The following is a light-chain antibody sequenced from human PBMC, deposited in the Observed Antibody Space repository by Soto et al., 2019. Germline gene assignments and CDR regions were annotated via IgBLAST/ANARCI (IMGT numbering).Light chain of an antibody. J-gene: IGKJ4*01. CDR3: QQYGYSAT. V-gene: IGKV3-20*01. Sequence: ELVLTPSPGTLSLSPGSRSTLSGMAIQSVTSSYLAWYQQKPGQAPRLLIYAASSRATGTQDRFSGSGSGTDFTLTISRLEPEEFAVYYRQQYGYSATFGGGTKVDIK. CDR2: AAS. CDR1: QSVTSSY.